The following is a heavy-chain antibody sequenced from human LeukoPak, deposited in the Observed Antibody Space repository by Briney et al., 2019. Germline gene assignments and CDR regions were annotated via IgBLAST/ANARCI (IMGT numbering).Heavy chain of an antibody. CDR1: GITLSNYG. J-gene: IGHJ4*03. D-gene: IGHD3-22*01. CDR3: AKRGVVIRVILVGFHKQAYYFDS. Sequence: PGGSLRLSCAVSGITLSNYGMSWVRQAPGKGLQWVAGISDTGGTITYADSVSGRFTISRDNAKNTLYLQMNSLRAEDTAVYFCAKRGVVIRVILVGFHKQAYYFDSWGHGALVTASS. V-gene: IGHV3-23*01. CDR2: ISDTGGTI.